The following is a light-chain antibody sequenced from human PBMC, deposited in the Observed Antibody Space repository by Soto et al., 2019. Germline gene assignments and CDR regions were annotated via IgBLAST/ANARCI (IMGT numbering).Light chain of an antibody. Sequence: IVLTQSPGTLSLSPGDRATLSCRASQSSSSHFLAWYQQKPGQAPRLLIHGTSSRATGIPDRFSGSGSGTDFTLTINSLEPEDFAVYYCQHFGSSLRTFGQGTKVDIK. J-gene: IGKJ1*01. V-gene: IGKV3-20*01. CDR1: QSSSSHF. CDR2: GTS. CDR3: QHFGSSLRT.